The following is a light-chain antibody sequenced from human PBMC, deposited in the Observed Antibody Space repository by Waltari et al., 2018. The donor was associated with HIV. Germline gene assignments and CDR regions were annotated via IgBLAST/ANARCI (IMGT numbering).Light chain of an antibody. CDR2: SNN. CDR3: ATWDDSLNGYV. J-gene: IGLJ1*01. Sequence: QSVLTQPPSASGTPGQRVNISCSGRSSNTGSNTVNWYQQRPGAAPKLLIYSNNQRPSGVPDRFSGSKSGTSASLAISGLLSEDEADYSCATWDDSLNGYVFGTGTKVTVL. CDR1: SSNTGSNT. V-gene: IGLV1-44*01.